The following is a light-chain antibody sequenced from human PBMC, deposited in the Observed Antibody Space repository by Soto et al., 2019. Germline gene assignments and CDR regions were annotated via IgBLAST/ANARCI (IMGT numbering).Light chain of an antibody. J-gene: IGKJ4*01. Sequence: EIVLTQSPGTLSLSPGERATLSCRASQSVSSSYLAWYQQKPGQAPTLLIYGASYRATGIPDRFGGSGSGTDFTLTISRLEPEDFAVYYCQQCGSSPLTFGGGTKVDIK. CDR3: QQCGSSPLT. CDR2: GAS. CDR1: QSVSSSY. V-gene: IGKV3-20*01.